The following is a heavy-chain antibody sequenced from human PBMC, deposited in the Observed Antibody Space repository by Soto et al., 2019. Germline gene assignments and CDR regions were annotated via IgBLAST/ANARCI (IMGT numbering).Heavy chain of an antibody. Sequence: GGSLRLSCAASGFTFSSYAMSWVRQAPGKGLEWVSAISGSGGSTYYADSVKGRFTISRDNSKNTLYLQMNSLRAEDTAVYYCAKDRASMGVGYSYGYGAFDIWGQGTMVTVSS. CDR2: ISGSGGST. D-gene: IGHD5-18*01. CDR3: AKDRASMGVGYSYGYGAFDI. J-gene: IGHJ3*02. CDR1: GFTFSSYA. V-gene: IGHV3-23*01.